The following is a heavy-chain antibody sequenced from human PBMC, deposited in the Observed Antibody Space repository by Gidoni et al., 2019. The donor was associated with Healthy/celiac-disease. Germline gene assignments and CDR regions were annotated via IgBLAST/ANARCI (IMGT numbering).Heavy chain of an antibody. J-gene: IGHJ6*02. V-gene: IGHV4-39*01. CDR3: ARRCSSTSCYAQDYYYYYGMDV. Sequence: QLQLQESGPGLVKPSETLSLTCTVSGGSISSSSYYWGWIRQPPGKGLEWIGSIYYSGSTYYNPSLKSRVTISVDTSKNQFSLKLSSVTAADTAVYYCARRCSSTSCYAQDYYYYYGMDVWGQGTTVTVSS. D-gene: IGHD2-2*01. CDR1: GGSISSSSYY. CDR2: IYYSGST.